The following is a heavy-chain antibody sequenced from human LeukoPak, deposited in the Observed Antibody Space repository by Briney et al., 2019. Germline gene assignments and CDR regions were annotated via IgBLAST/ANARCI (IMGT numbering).Heavy chain of an antibody. CDR1: GGSITSNDW. CDR3: TRGSIAYYYMDV. V-gene: IGHV4-4*02. D-gene: IGHD3-22*01. CDR2: IYYSGST. Sequence: KTSETLSLTCAVSGGSITSNDWWSWVRQTPGKGLEWIGNIYYSGSTNYNPSLKSRVTISVDTSKNQFSLKLSSVTAADTAVYYCTRGSIAYYYMDVWGKGTTVTVSS. J-gene: IGHJ6*03.